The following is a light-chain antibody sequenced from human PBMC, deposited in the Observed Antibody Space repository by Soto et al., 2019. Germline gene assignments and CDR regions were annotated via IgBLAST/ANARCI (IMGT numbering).Light chain of an antibody. CDR2: DVS. J-gene: IGLJ1*01. Sequence: QSVLTQPASVSGFPVQSITISCTGTSSDVGGYNYVSWYQHHPGKAPKLMIFDVSNRPSGVSNRFSGSKSGNTASLTISGLQPEDEADYYCSSYTTSNTRQIVFGTGTKVTVL. CDR1: SSDVGGYNY. V-gene: IGLV2-14*03. CDR3: SSYTTSNTRQIV.